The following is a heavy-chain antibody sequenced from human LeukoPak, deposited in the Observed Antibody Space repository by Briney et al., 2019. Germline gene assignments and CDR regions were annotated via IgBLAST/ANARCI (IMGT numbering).Heavy chain of an antibody. V-gene: IGHV3-23*01. CDR1: GFTFSSHS. CDR3: AKAVSYGSGGREYYYGMDV. D-gene: IGHD3-10*01. J-gene: IGHJ6*02. Sequence: GALRLSCAASGFTFSSHSMGWVRQAPGRGLEWVSAISGSGGSTYYADSVKGRFTISRDNSKNTLYLKMNSLRAEDTAVYYCAKAVSYGSGGREYYYGMDVWGQGTTVTVSS. CDR2: ISGSGGST.